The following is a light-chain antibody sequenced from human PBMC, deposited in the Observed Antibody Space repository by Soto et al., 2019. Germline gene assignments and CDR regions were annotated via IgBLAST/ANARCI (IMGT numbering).Light chain of an antibody. Sequence: EIVLTQSPGTLSLSPGERATLSCRASQSVSSSYLAWYQQKPDQAPRLLIYGASSRANGIPDRFSGSGSGTDYTLTISRLELEDFAVYYCQPYGSSPQTFGQGPRVEIK. V-gene: IGKV3-20*01. J-gene: IGKJ1*01. CDR1: QSVSSSY. CDR3: QPYGSSPQT. CDR2: GAS.